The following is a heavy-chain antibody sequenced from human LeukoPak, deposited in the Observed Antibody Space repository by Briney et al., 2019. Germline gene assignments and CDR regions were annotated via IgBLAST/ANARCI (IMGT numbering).Heavy chain of an antibody. J-gene: IGHJ4*02. CDR2: ISGSGTTT. V-gene: IGHV3-11*01. CDR1: GFPFRDYY. Sequence: GGSLRLSCAASGFPFRDYYMSWIRQAPGQRLEWVAYISGSGTTTYYADPAMGRLTISRDNARNLVYLQMNSLRVEDTAIYYCARDLAGKGHWGQGTQVTVSS. D-gene: IGHD4-23*01. CDR3: ARDLAGKGH.